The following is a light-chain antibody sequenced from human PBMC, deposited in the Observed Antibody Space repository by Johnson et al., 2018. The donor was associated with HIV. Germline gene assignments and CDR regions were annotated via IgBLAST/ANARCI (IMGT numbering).Light chain of an antibody. V-gene: IGLV1-51*02. J-gene: IGLJ1*01. Sequence: QSVLTQPPSVSAAPGQKVTVSCSGSTSNIGNNYVSWYQQLPRGAPKLLIYENNKRPSGIPDRFSGSKSGTSATLGITGLQPGDEADYYCGTWDSSLSAGVFGTGTKVTVL. CDR2: ENN. CDR3: GTWDSSLSAGV. CDR1: TSNIGNNY.